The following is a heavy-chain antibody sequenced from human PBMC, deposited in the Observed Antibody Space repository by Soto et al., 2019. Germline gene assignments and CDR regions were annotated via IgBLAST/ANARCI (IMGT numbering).Heavy chain of an antibody. CDR2: ISSSSNYI. CDR1: GFIFSSYN. D-gene: IGHD3-10*01. V-gene: IGHV3-21*01. J-gene: IGHJ6*02. Sequence: GRSLRLSCAASGFIFSSYNMNWVRQAPGKGLEWVSSISSSSNYIYYADSVKGRFTISRDNAKNSLSLQMNSLRAEDTAVYYCAREEGGKTGRGYYYYGMGVWGQGTTVTVSS. CDR3: AREEGGKTGRGYYYYGMGV.